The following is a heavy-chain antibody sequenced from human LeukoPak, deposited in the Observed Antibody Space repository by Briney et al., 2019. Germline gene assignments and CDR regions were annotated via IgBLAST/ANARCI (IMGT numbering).Heavy chain of an antibody. J-gene: IGHJ6*02. V-gene: IGHV1-18*01. CDR1: GYTFTSYG. CDR3: ASFTIFGVGNYYYGMDV. CDR2: ISAYNGNT. Sequence: ASVKVSCKASGYTFTSYGISWVRQAPGQGLEWMGWISAYNGNTNYAQKLQGRVTMTTDTSTSTAYMELRSLRSDDTAVYYCASFTIFGVGNYYYGMDVWGQGTTVTVSS. D-gene: IGHD3-3*01.